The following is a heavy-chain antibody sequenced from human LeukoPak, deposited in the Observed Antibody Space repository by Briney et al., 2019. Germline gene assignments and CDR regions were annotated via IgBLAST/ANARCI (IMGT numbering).Heavy chain of an antibody. CDR2: ISSSSTI. CDR3: ARDGYCSSTSCYIEPDDAFDI. CDR1: GFTFSSYS. Sequence: GGSLRLSCAASGFTFSSYSMNWVRQAPGKGLQWVSYISSSSTIYYADSVKGRFTISRDNAKNSLYLQMNSLRAEDTAVYYCARDGYCSSTSCYIEPDDAFDIWGQGTMVTVSS. V-gene: IGHV3-48*04. D-gene: IGHD2-2*02. J-gene: IGHJ3*02.